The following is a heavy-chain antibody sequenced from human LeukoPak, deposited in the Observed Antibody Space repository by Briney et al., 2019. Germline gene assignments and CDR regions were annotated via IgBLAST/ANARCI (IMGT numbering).Heavy chain of an antibody. CDR3: VRFPSLLPFDY. J-gene: IGHJ4*02. V-gene: IGHV1-2*02. Sequence: ASVKVSCKASGYTFTGYYMHWVRQAPEEGLEWMGWINPNNGGTNYAPKFQGRVTMTRDTSISTAYMELSSLRSDDTAVYYCVRFPSLLPFDYWGQGTLVTVSS. D-gene: IGHD1-26*01. CDR1: GYTFTGYY. CDR2: INPNNGGT.